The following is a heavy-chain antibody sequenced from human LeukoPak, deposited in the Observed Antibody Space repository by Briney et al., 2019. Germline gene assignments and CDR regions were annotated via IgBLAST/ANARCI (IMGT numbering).Heavy chain of an antibody. J-gene: IGHJ4*02. CDR1: GGSFSGYY. Sequence: SETLSLTCAVYGGSFSGYYWSWIRQTPGKGLEWIGEINHSGSTNYNPSLKSRVTISVDTSKNQFSLKLSSVTAADTAVYYCARTDHCSGGSCYSSDYWGQGTLVTVSS. CDR2: INHSGST. CDR3: ARTDHCSGGSCYSSDY. V-gene: IGHV4-34*01. D-gene: IGHD2-15*01.